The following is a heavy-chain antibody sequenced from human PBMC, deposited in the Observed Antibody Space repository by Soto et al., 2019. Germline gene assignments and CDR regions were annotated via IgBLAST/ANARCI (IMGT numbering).Heavy chain of an antibody. V-gene: IGHV3-23*01. CDR2: ISGSGDST. CDR3: ARDGRRFLEWLLYADY. J-gene: IGHJ4*02. Sequence: PGGSLRLSCAASGFTFSSYAMSWVRQAPGKGLESVSAISGSGDSTYYADSVTGRFTISRDNSKNTLYLQMNSLRAEDTAVYYCARDGRRFLEWLLYADYWGQGTLVTVSS. D-gene: IGHD3-3*01. CDR1: GFTFSSYA.